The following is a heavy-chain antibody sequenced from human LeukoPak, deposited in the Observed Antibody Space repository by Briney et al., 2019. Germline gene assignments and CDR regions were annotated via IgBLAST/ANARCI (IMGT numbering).Heavy chain of an antibody. Sequence: GGSLRLSCAASGFTFSSYEMNWVRQAPGKGLEWVSYISSSGSTIYYADSVKGRFAISRDNAKNSLYLQMNSLRAEDTAVYYCARDPLPYCSGGSCYPVWGKGTTVTVSS. CDR3: ARDPLPYCSGGSCYPV. CDR1: GFTFSSYE. V-gene: IGHV3-48*03. J-gene: IGHJ6*04. CDR2: ISSSGSTI. D-gene: IGHD2-15*01.